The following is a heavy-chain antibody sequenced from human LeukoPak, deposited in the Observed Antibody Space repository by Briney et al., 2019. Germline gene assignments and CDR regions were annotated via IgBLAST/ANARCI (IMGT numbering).Heavy chain of an antibody. CDR2: INHSGST. CDR1: GGSFSGYY. J-gene: IGHJ6*02. D-gene: IGHD1-26*01. CDR3: ARHSDRWRYGMDV. V-gene: IGHV4-34*01. Sequence: PSETLSLTCAVYGGSFSGYYWSWIRQPPGKGLEWIGEINHSGSTNYNPSLKSRVTISVDTSKNQISLQLTAVTAADTAVYYCARHSDRWRYGMDVWGQGTTGTVSS.